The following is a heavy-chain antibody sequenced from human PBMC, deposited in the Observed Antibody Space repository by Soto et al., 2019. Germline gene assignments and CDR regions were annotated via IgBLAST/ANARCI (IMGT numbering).Heavy chain of an antibody. Sequence: GGSLRLSCAASGFTFSSYSMNWVRQAPGKGLEWVSSISSSSSYIYYADSVKGRFTISRDNAKNSLYLQMNSLRAEDTAVYYCARAKVQWLVDSDAFDIWGQGTMVTVSS. V-gene: IGHV3-21*01. D-gene: IGHD6-19*01. CDR1: GFTFSSYS. J-gene: IGHJ3*02. CDR3: ARAKVQWLVDSDAFDI. CDR2: ISSSSSYI.